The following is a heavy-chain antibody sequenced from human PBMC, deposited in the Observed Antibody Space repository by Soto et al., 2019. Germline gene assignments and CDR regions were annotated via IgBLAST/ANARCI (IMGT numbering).Heavy chain of an antibody. CDR1: GFTVSSNY. Sequence: GGSLRLSCAASGFTVSSNYMSWVHQAPGKGLEWVSVIYSGGSTYYADSVKGRFTISRDNSKNTLYLQMNSLRAEDTAVYYCARAPAGDFWSGYSNYYYYMDVWGKGTTVTVSS. CDR2: IYSGGST. V-gene: IGHV3-66*01. CDR3: ARAPAGDFWSGYSNYYYYMDV. J-gene: IGHJ6*03. D-gene: IGHD3-3*01.